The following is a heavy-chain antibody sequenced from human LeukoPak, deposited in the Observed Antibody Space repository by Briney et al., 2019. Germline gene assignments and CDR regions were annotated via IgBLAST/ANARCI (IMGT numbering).Heavy chain of an antibody. CDR2: IYQSGST. CDR3: ARDSPDYGVDV. Sequence: SETLSLTCAVSGGSISSGGYSWSWIRQPPGKGLEWIGYIYQSGSTDYNPSLKSRVTISVDRSKNQFSLKLSSVTAADTAVCYCARDSPDYGVDVWGQGTTVTVPS. CDR1: GGSISSGGYS. J-gene: IGHJ6*02. V-gene: IGHV4-30-2*01.